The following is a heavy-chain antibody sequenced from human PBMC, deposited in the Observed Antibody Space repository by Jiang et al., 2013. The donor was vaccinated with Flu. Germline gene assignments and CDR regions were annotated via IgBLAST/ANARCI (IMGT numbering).Heavy chain of an antibody. Sequence: GPGLVKPSETLSLTCTVSGGSISSYYWNWIRQSPGKGLEWIGYSHHTGSTNHNPSLKGRVTISVDTSKNQFSLNLSSVTAADTAVYYCAREDASGAAAGQFDYWGQGTLVTVSS. CDR3: AREDASGAAAGQFDY. CDR2: SHHTGST. D-gene: IGHD6-13*01. V-gene: IGHV4-59*12. J-gene: IGHJ4*02. CDR1: GGSISSYY.